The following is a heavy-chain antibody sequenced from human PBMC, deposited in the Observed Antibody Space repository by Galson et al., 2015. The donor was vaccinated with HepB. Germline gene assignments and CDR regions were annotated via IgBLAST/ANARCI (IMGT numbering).Heavy chain of an antibody. CDR3: TRGPRNYGLDY. V-gene: IGHV1-8*01. Sequence: SVKVSCKASVYTFTTYDFNWVRQATGQGPEWMGWMNPISGNTGYAQKFQGRVTMTRDTSISTIYMELSSLRSEDTAVYYCTRGPRNYGLDYWGQGTLVTVSS. D-gene: IGHD1-7*01. J-gene: IGHJ4*02. CDR1: VYTFTTYD. CDR2: MNPISGNT.